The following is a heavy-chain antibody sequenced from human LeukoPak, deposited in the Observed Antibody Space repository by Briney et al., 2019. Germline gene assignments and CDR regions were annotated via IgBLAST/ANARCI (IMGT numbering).Heavy chain of an antibody. D-gene: IGHD1-7*01. Sequence: GGPLRLSCAASGFTFDDYGMSWVRQAPGKGLEWVSGINWNGGSTGYADSVKGRFTISRDNAKNSLYLQMNSLRAEDTALYYCARDKNWNYVRFDGGHCFDYWGQGTLVTVSS. CDR2: INWNGGST. CDR1: GFTFDDYG. CDR3: ARDKNWNYVRFDGGHCFDY. V-gene: IGHV3-20*04. J-gene: IGHJ4*02.